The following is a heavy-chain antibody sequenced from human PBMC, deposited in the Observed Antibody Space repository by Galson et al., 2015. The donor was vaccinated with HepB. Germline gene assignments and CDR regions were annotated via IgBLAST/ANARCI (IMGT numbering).Heavy chain of an antibody. CDR1: GFTFSYYA. CDR2: ITPSGDNT. V-gene: IGHV3-23*01. Sequence: SLRLSCAASGFTFSYYAMSWVRQAPGKGLEWVSAITPSGDNTYSADSMKGRFTISRDNSQNTLFLQMNGVRADDTAIYFCAKVFPEKTDGWYQQALYYFDSCGQGTRVTDSS. J-gene: IGHJ4*02. D-gene: IGHD6-19*01. CDR3: AKVFPEKTDGWYQQALYYFDS.